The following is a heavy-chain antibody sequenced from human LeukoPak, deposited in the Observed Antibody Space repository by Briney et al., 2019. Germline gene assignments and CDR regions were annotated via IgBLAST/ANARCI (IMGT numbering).Heavy chain of an antibody. J-gene: IGHJ3*02. D-gene: IGHD1-26*01. CDR3: ARGGGSYSPLDI. V-gene: IGHV3-72*01. Sequence: GGSPRLSCTASGFTFSNHYIDWVRQAPGKGLEWVGRPRKKGNTYSVEYAASVKGRFTISRDDSKNSLYLQMNSLKTEDTAVYYCARGGGSYSPLDIWGRGTVVIVSS. CDR1: GFTFSNHY. CDR2: PRKKGNTYSV.